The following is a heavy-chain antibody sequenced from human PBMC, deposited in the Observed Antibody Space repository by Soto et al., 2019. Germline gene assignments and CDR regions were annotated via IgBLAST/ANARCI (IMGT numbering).Heavy chain of an antibody. Sequence: GGSLRLSCAASGSTFSSYSMNWVRQAPGKGLEWVSSISSSSSYIYYADSVKGRFTISRDNAKNSLYLQMNSLRAEDTAVYYCARGKKDYGLGYFDYWGQGTLVTVSS. CDR3: ARGKKDYGLGYFDY. CDR2: ISSSSSYI. J-gene: IGHJ4*02. D-gene: IGHD4-17*01. CDR1: GSTFSSYS. V-gene: IGHV3-21*01.